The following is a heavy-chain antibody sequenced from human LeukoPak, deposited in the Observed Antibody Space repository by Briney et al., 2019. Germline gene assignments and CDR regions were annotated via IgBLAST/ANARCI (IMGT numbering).Heavy chain of an antibody. CDR2: IKSKPDGGTT. J-gene: IGHJ4*02. CDR3: TSETNYYDSSGYYSPFDY. Sequence: GGSLRLSCAASGFTFGNAWMNWVRQAPGKGLEWVGRIKSKPDGGTTDYAAPVKGRFTISRDDSKNTLYLQMNSLKTEDTAVYYCTSETNYYDSSGYYSPFDYWGQGTLVTVSS. CDR1: GFTFGNAW. D-gene: IGHD3-22*01. V-gene: IGHV3-15*07.